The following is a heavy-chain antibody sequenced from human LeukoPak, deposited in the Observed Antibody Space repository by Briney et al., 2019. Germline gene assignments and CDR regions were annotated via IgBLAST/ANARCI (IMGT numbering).Heavy chain of an antibody. CDR2: IIPILGIA. CDR3: AGGYCSGGSCPNWFDP. D-gene: IGHD2-15*01. CDR1: GGTFSSYA. Sequence: SVKVSCKASGGTFSSYAISWVRQAPGQGLEWMGRIIPILGIANYAQKFQGRVAITADKSTSTAYMELSSLRSEDTAVYYCAGGYCSGGSCPNWFDPWGQGTLVTVSS. V-gene: IGHV1-69*04. J-gene: IGHJ5*02.